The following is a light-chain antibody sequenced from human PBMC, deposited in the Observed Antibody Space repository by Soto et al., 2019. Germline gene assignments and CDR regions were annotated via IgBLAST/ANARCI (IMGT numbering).Light chain of an antibody. CDR2: GAS. Sequence: EIVMTQSPATLSVSPWERAILSCRASQSVSINLAWYQQKPRQAPRLFIYGASTRATGVPARFSGSGSGTEFSLAISSLLSEDFALYFRQQYHYRWTVGQGTKVEVQ. CDR1: QSVSIN. V-gene: IGKV3-15*01. J-gene: IGKJ1*01. CDR3: QQYHYRWT.